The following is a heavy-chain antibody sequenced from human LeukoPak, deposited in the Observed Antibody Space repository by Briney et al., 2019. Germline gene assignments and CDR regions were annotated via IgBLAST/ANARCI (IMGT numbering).Heavy chain of an antibody. D-gene: IGHD1-26*01. CDR1: GGSISSGSYY. V-gene: IGHV4-61*02. CDR2: IYTSGST. Sequence: SETLSLTCTVSGGSISSGSYYWSWIRQPAGKGLEWIGRIYTSGSTYYNPSLKSRVTISVDTSKNQFSLKLSSVTAADTAVYYCARDPPRGGPRDYWGQGTLVTVSS. CDR3: ARDPPRGGPRDY. J-gene: IGHJ4*02.